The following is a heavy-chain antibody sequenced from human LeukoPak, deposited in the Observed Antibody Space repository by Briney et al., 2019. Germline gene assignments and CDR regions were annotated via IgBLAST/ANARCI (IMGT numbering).Heavy chain of an antibody. V-gene: IGHV3-30-3*01. D-gene: IGHD6-13*01. CDR2: ISYDGSNK. CDR1: GFTFSSYA. Sequence: GGSLRLSCAASGFTFSSYAMHWVRQAPGKGLEWVAVISYDGSNKYYADSVKGRFTISRDNSKNTLYLQMNSLKTEDTAVYYCARTVSAAALRGYYYYYMDVWGKGTTVTVSS. J-gene: IGHJ6*03. CDR3: ARTVSAAALRGYYYYYMDV.